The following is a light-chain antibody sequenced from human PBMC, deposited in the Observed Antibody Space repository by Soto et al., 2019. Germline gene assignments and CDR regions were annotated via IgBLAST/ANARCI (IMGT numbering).Light chain of an antibody. J-gene: IGLJ2*01. CDR2: VGTGGLVG. Sequence: QLVLTQRPSASASLGASVTLTCTLSSGYTNYKVDWYQQRPGKGPRFVMRVGTGGLVGSKGDGIPDRFSVLGSGLNRYLTIKNIQEEGESDYHCGADHGSGSNFVVVFGVGTKLTVL. CDR1: SGYTNYK. CDR3: GADHGSGSNFVVV. V-gene: IGLV9-49*01.